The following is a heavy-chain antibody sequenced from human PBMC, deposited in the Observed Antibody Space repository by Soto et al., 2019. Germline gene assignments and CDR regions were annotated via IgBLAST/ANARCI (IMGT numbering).Heavy chain of an antibody. CDR3: ARGPYSSGWYGWFDP. J-gene: IGHJ5*02. Sequence: GGSLRLSXAASGFTFSSYSMNWVRQAPGKGLEWVSSISSSSSYIYYADSVKGRFTISRDNAKNSLYLQMNSLRAEDTAVYYCARGPYSSGWYGWFDPWGQGTLVTVSS. D-gene: IGHD6-19*01. CDR1: GFTFSSYS. CDR2: ISSSSSYI. V-gene: IGHV3-21*01.